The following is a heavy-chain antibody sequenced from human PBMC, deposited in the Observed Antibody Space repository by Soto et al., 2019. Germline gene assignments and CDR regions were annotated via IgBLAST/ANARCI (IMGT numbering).Heavy chain of an antibody. J-gene: IGHJ5*02. CDR2: IYYRGKA. CDR1: GGSSSSGNSY. Sequence: SETLSLTCTFSGGSSSSGNSYWSWIRQHPGKGLEWIGYIYYRGKAYYNPSLKSRVDISIDTSKNQFSLRLSSVTAAETAVYYCARFCSGGSCFDWFDPWGQGSLVTVSS. D-gene: IGHD2-15*01. CDR3: ARFCSGGSCFDWFDP. V-gene: IGHV4-31*03.